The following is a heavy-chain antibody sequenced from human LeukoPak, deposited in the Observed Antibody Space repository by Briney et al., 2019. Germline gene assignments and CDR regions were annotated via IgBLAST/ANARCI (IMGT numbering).Heavy chain of an antibody. V-gene: IGHV4-39*07. CDR1: TGSITSINYY. CDR3: ARDWETDSYGYVNCAFDI. CDR2: IYTTGST. J-gene: IGHJ3*02. D-gene: IGHD5-18*01. Sequence: SQTLSPTCPLSTGSITSINYYCGRLLHPPGKGLEWIGLIYTTGSTHYNPTLKTRCTMSVDTSKHKFSLTVSTMTATATSVYYCARDWETDSYGYVNCAFDIWGQGTMVTVSS.